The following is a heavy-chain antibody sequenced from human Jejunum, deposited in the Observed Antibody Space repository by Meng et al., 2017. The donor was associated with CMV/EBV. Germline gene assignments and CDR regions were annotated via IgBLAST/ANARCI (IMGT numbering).Heavy chain of an antibody. CDR1: GDSISNYF. J-gene: IGHJ4*02. V-gene: IGHV4-4*07. D-gene: IGHD3-22*01. CDR2: ISPSGNI. CDR3: ARGESRGYYYFDY. Sequence: QAHLQESGPGLVRPSESLSLTCTVYGDSISNYFWSWVRQPAGKKLEWIGRISPSGNINYIPSLKGRVTMSFDTSNNQIFLNLTSVTAADTALYYCARGESRGYYYFDYWGQGILVTVSS.